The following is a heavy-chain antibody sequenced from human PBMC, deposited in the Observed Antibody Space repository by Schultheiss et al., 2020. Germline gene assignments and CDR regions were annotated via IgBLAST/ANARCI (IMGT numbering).Heavy chain of an antibody. CDR3: ARDPDMDYYGMDV. V-gene: IGHV4-34*01. CDR2: INHSGST. J-gene: IGHJ6*02. Sequence: SQTLSLTCAVYGGSFSGYYWSWIRQPPGKGLEWIGEINHSGSTNYNPSLKSRVTISVDTSKNQFSLQLNSVTPEDTAVYYCARDPDMDYYGMDVWGQGTTVTVSS. CDR1: GGSFSGYY.